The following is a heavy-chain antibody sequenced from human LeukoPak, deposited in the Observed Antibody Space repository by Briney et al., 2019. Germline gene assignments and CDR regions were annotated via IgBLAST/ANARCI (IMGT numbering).Heavy chain of an antibody. CDR3: ARKGEVTAPTKNAFDI. CDR2: IKQDGSDK. V-gene: IGHV3-7*01. Sequence: GGSLRLSCAASGFTFSTYWMSWVRQAPGKGLEWVANIKQDGSDKYYVDSVKGRFTISRDNAKNSLYLQMNSLRAEDTALYFCARKGEVTAPTKNAFDIWGQGTMVTVS. D-gene: IGHD2-21*02. J-gene: IGHJ3*02. CDR1: GFTFSTYW.